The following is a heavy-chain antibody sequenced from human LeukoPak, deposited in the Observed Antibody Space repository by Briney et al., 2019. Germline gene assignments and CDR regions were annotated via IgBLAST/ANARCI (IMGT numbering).Heavy chain of an antibody. CDR2: INHSGST. CDR1: GGSFSGYY. D-gene: IGHD3-16*01. Sequence: PSETLSLTCAVYGGSFSGYYWSWIRQPPGKGLEWIGEINHSGSTNYNPSLKSRVTISVDTSKNQFSLKLSSVTAADTAVYYCARTYGFWGSNWFDPWGQGALVTVSS. V-gene: IGHV4-34*01. CDR3: ARTYGFWGSNWFDP. J-gene: IGHJ5*02.